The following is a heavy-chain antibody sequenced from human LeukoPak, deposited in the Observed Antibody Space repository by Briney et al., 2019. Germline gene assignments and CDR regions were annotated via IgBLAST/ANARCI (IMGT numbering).Heavy chain of an antibody. J-gene: IGHJ4*02. CDR1: GYTFTGYY. CDR2: LNPNSGGT. D-gene: IGHD3-10*01. V-gene: IGHV1-2*04. CDR3: ARGAPYYYGSGTPVSHFDY. Sequence: GASVKVSCKASGYTFTGYYMHWVRQAPGQGLEWMGWLNPNSGGTNYAQNFQGWVTMTRDTSISTAYMELSRLRSDDTAVYYCARGAPYYYGSGTPVSHFDYWGQGTLVTVSS.